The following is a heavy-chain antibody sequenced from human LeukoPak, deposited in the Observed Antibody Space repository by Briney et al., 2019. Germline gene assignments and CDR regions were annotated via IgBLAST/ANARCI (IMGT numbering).Heavy chain of an antibody. CDR3: AAHYYDSSGYFDY. J-gene: IGHJ4*02. Sequence: SVKVSCKASRGTFSSYAISWVGQAPGQGLDGMGRINPILGTANYAQKFQGRVTITPDESTSTAYMELSSLRSEDTTVYYCAAHYYDSSGYFDYWGQGTLVTVSS. V-gene: IGHV1-69*15. D-gene: IGHD3-22*01. CDR1: RGTFSSYA. CDR2: INPILGTA.